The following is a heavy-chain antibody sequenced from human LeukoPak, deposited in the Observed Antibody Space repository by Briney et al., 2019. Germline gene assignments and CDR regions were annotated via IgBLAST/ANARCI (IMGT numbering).Heavy chain of an antibody. Sequence: PSETLSLTCTVSGGSISSYYWSRIRQPPGKGLEWIGYIYYSGSTNYNPSLKSRVTISVDTSKNQFSLKLSSVTAADTAVYYCAALPSRYYDILTGYPRGEYWGQGTLVTVSS. CDR2: IYYSGST. CDR1: GGSISSYY. D-gene: IGHD3-9*01. V-gene: IGHV4-59*01. J-gene: IGHJ4*02. CDR3: AALPSRYYDILTGYPRGEY.